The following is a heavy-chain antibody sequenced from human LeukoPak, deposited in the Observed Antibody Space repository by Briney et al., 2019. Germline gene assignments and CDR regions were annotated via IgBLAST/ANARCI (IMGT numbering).Heavy chain of an antibody. CDR3: ARDPPAVAANTYG. CDR2: IYSGGAT. V-gene: IGHV3-66*01. J-gene: IGHJ4*02. D-gene: IGHD6-6*01. Sequence: GGSLRLSCAASGFTVSNNYMSWVRQVPGKGLEWVSLIYSGGATFYADAVKGRFTISRDGSKNTLYLQMNSLRAEDTAVYYCARDPPAVAANTYGWGQGTLVTVSS. CDR1: GFTVSNNY.